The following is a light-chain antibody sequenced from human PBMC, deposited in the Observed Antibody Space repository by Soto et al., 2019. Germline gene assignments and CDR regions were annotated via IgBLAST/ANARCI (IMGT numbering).Light chain of an antibody. Sequence: DIVLTQSPATLSLSPGERATLSCRASQSVRNSYLAWYQQKPGQAPRLLIYGAYTRATGIPVRFSGSGSGTDFTLTISRLEPEDFAVYYCQQYGSSPPVTFGQGTKVDI. CDR2: GAY. CDR1: QSVRNSY. CDR3: QQYGSSPPVT. J-gene: IGKJ1*01. V-gene: IGKV3-20*01.